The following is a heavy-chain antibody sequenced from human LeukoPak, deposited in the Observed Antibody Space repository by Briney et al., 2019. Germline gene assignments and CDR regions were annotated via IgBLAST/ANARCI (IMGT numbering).Heavy chain of an antibody. CDR1: RGSIRNYY. J-gene: IGHJ4*02. CDR2: IYYSGGT. CDR3: ARETVIASSYDY. D-gene: IGHD4-17*01. V-gene: IGHV4-59*01. Sequence: SETLSLTCTVSRGSIRNYYWSWIRQSPGKGLEWIGYIYYSGGTNYNPSLKSRVSISVDTSKNQFSLKLTSVTPVDTAVYYCARETVIASSYDYWGQGILVTVSS.